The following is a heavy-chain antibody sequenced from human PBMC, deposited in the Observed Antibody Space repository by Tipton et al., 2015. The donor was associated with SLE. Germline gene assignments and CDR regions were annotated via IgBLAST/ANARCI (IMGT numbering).Heavy chain of an antibody. CDR2: ISAYNGNT. J-gene: IGHJ5*02. V-gene: IGHV1-18*01. Sequence: QSGPEVKKPGASVKVSCKASGYTFTSYGISWVRQAPGQGLEWMGWISAYNGNTNYAQKLQGRVTMTRNTSISTAYMELSSLRSEDTAVYYCARVVLLWFGAFGPWGQGTLVTVSS. D-gene: IGHD3-10*01. CDR1: GYTFTSYG. CDR3: ARVVLLWFGAFGP.